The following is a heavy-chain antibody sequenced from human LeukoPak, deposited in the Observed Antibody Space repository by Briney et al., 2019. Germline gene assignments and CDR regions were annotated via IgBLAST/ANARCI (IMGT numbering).Heavy chain of an antibody. J-gene: IGHJ4*02. V-gene: IGHV3-7*01. Sequence: GGSLRLSCVFSGFTSCDDWMNWVRHAPGERLEWVVNINHSGSDIHFVDSVKGRFTISRYNAQNSLYLQMNSLRAEDTGVYYCPRGLRWADFWGEGTLVTVSS. CDR1: GFTSCDDW. CDR2: INHSGSDI. D-gene: IGHD4-23*01. CDR3: PRGLRWADF.